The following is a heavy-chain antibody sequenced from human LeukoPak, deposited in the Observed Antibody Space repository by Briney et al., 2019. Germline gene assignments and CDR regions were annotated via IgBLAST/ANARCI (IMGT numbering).Heavy chain of an antibody. CDR1: GGSVTGYY. V-gene: IGHV4-59*02. J-gene: IGHJ4*02. CDR2: IYYAGT. Sequence: PSETLSLTCTVSGGSVTGYYWSWIRRSPGKGLEWIGYIYYAGTSYNPSLKSRVTISADTSKNQFSLKLISVTAADTAVYYCASRKLGNDYWGQGTLVTVSS. CDR3: ASRKLGNDY. D-gene: IGHD7-27*01.